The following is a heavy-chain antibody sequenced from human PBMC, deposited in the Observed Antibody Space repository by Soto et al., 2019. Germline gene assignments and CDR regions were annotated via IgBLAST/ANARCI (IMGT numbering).Heavy chain of an antibody. Sequence: QVQLVQSGAEVKKPGASVKVSCKASGYTFTSYDINWVRQATGQGLEWMGWMNPNSGNTGYAQKFQGRVTMTRNTSISRAYMELSSLSSRSTAVYDCARVLYRAAAAYFGYSGQGALVTDTS. CDR3: ARVLYRAAAAYFGY. CDR1: GYTFTSYD. CDR2: MNPNSGNT. V-gene: IGHV1-8*01. D-gene: IGHD6-13*01. J-gene: IGHJ4*02.